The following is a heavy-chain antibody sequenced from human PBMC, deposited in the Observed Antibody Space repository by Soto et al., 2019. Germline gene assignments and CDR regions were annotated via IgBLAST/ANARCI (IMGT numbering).Heavy chain of an antibody. CDR3: ARHRGYSYPRAGNTDYYYYYGMDV. D-gene: IGHD5-18*01. Sequence: PGESLKISCKGSGYSFTSYWISWVRQMPGKGLEWMGRIDPSDSYTNYSPSFQGHVTISADKSISTAYLQWSSLKASDTAMYYCARHRGYSYPRAGNTDYYYYYGMDVWGQGTTVTVSS. J-gene: IGHJ6*02. V-gene: IGHV5-10-1*01. CDR1: GYSFTSYW. CDR2: IDPSDSYT.